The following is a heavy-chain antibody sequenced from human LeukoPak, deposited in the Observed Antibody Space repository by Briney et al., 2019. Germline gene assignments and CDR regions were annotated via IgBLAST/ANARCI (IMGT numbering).Heavy chain of an antibody. CDR1: GFTFSSYS. D-gene: IGHD3-10*01. V-gene: IGHV3-48*01. J-gene: IGHJ4*02. CDR2: ISSSSSTI. Sequence: GGSLRLSCAASGFTFSSYSMNWVRQAPGKGLEWVSYISSSSSTIYYADSVKGRFTISRDNAKNSLYLQMNSLRAEDTAVYYCARAMVRGVPDYWGQGTLVTVSS. CDR3: ARAMVRGVPDY.